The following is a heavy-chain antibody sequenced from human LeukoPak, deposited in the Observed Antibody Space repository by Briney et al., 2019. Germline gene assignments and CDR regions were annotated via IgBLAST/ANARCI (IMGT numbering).Heavy chain of an antibody. Sequence: GGSLRLSCAASGFTFSTYWMHWVRQAPGKGLVWVSRINSDGSSTSYAASVKGRFTISRDNAKHTLYLQMNSLRAEDTAVYYCARVSYYYGSGSYRPTAVYYFDYWGQGTLVTVSS. CDR2: INSDGSST. J-gene: IGHJ4*02. CDR3: ARVSYYYGSGSYRPTAVYYFDY. V-gene: IGHV3-74*01. D-gene: IGHD3-10*01. CDR1: GFTFSTYW.